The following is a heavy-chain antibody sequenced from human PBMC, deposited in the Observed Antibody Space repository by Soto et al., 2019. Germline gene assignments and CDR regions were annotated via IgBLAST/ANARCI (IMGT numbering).Heavy chain of an antibody. CDR3: ARETPYSSSRIFDY. D-gene: IGHD6-13*01. V-gene: IGHV1-18*01. CDR2: ISAYNGNT. Sequence: ASVKVFCKASGYTFTSYGISWVRQAPGQGLEWMGWISAYNGNTNYAQKLQGRVTMTTDTSTSTAYMELRSLRSDDTAVYYCARETPYSSSRIFDYWGQGTLVTVSS. J-gene: IGHJ4*02. CDR1: GYTFTSYG.